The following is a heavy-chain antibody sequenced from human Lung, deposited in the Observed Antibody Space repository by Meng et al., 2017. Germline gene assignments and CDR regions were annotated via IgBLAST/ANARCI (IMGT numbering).Heavy chain of an antibody. D-gene: IGHD3-9*01. V-gene: IGHV3-15*01. CDR2: IKSKPDGETS. Sequence: GGSLRLSCVGSGFTFSNAWMSWVRQAPGKGLEWVGRIKSKPDGETSDYSTPVKDRFTISRDDSINTLYLQMNSLKIEDTAVYYCAWDDRAKFDYWGQGTLVTVSS. J-gene: IGHJ4*02. CDR3: AWDDRAKFDY. CDR1: GFTFSNAW.